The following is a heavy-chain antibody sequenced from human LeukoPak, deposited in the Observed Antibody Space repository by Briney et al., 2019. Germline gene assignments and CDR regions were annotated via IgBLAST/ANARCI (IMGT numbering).Heavy chain of an antibody. J-gene: IGHJ4*02. CDR1: GFTFSTYC. V-gene: IGHV3-7*01. Sequence: GGSLRLSCAASGFTFSTYCMSWVRQAPGKGLEWVANIQQDGSEKYYVDSVKGRFTISRDNAKNSLYLQMNSLRVEDTAVYYCDMRWVSGSNFDSWGQGTLVTVSS. D-gene: IGHD1-14*01. CDR2: IQQDGSEK. CDR3: DMRWVSGSNFDS.